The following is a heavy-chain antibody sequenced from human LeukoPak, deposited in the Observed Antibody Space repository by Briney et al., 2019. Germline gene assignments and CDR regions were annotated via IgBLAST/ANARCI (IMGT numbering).Heavy chain of an antibody. D-gene: IGHD4-17*01. CDR2: LYYGVST. Sequence: PRGSLRLPCAASGFTFSSYSMNWVRQAPGKGLEWVSVLYYGVSTFYKDSVKGRFTTSGDNFKNTVYLQMNSLRAEDTAVYYCARGRQNYGDYPYWGQGTLVTVSS. J-gene: IGHJ4*02. CDR1: GFTFSSYS. V-gene: IGHV3-53*01. CDR3: ARGRQNYGDYPY.